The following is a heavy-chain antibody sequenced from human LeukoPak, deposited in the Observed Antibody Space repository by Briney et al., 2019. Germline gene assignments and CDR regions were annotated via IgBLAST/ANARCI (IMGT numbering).Heavy chain of an antibody. CDR3: ARVAEYSSGWCDPFDY. Sequence: GASVKVSCTASGYSFTSYAMNWVRQAPGQGLEWMGWINTNTGNPTYAQGFTGRCVFSLDTSVSTAYLQISSLKAEDTAVYSCARVAEYSSGWCDPFDYWGQGTLVTVSS. V-gene: IGHV7-4-1*02. CDR2: INTNTGNP. CDR1: GYSFTSYA. J-gene: IGHJ4*02. D-gene: IGHD6-19*01.